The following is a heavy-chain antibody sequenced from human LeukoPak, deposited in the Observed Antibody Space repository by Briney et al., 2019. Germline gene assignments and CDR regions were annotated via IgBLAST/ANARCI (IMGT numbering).Heavy chain of an antibody. CDR3: ARSPSFYYYGSGSYHYYFDY. V-gene: IGHV3-30*04. D-gene: IGHD3-10*01. J-gene: IGHJ4*02. CDR2: ISYDGSNK. CDR1: GFTFSSYA. Sequence: GGSLRLSCAASGFTFSSYAMHRVRQAPGKGLEWVAVISYDGSNKYYADSVKGRFTISRDNSKNTLYLQMNSLRAEDTAVYYCARSPSFYYYGSGSYHYYFDYWGQGTLVTVSS.